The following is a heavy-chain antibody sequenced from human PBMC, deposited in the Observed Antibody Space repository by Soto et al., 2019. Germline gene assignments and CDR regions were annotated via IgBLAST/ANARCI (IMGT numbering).Heavy chain of an antibody. D-gene: IGHD7-27*01. J-gene: IGHJ4*02. CDR3: TRASLPPGNTGDLDY. Sequence: GGSLRLSCAASGFTFSSYAMHWVRQAPGKGLEWVAVISYDGSNKYYADSVKGRFTISRDNSKNTLYLQMNSLRAEDTAVYYCTRASLPPGNTGDLDYWGQGTLVTVSS. CDR1: GFTFSSYA. V-gene: IGHV3-30-3*01. CDR2: ISYDGSNK.